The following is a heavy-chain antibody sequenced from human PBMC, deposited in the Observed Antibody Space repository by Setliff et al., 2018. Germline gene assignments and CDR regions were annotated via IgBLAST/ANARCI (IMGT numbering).Heavy chain of an antibody. D-gene: IGHD6-13*01. CDR2: ISRDTDYT. CDR3: ARISRLYTSSWDDY. Sequence: ETLSLTCTASGFTFGNYWMTWVRQAPGKGLEWISGISRDTDYTYYAESVKGRFTIFRDNAKNSVYLQMNRLRAEDTAVYYCARISRLYTSSWDDYWGRGTLVTVSS. J-gene: IGHJ4*02. CDR1: GFTFGNYW. V-gene: IGHV3-21*01.